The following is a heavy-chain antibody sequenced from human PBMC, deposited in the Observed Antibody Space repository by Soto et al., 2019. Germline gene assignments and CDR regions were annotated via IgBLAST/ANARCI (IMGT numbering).Heavy chain of an antibody. CDR2: VNPNTGHT. D-gene: IGHD2-2*01. V-gene: IGHV1-8*01. CDR1: GYTFTSYD. CDR3: ARGFRTISTSDY. J-gene: IGHJ4*02. Sequence: ASVKVSCKASGYTFTSYDLNWVRQATGQGLEWMGWVNPNTGHTGSAQKFQGRVTMTRNTSISTAYMELSSLRSEDTAVYYCARGFRTISTSDYWGQGTLVTVSS.